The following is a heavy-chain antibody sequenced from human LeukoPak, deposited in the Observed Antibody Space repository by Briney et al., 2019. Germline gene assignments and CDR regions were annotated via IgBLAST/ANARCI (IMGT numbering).Heavy chain of an antibody. CDR2: IKQDGSEK. Sequence: PGGSLRLSCAASGFTFSSYWMSWVRQAPGKGLEWVANIKQDGSEKYYVDSVKGRFTISRDNAKNSLYLQMNSPRAEDTAVYYCARVAGYSGYDYFDYWGQGTLVTVSS. CDR1: GFTFSSYW. V-gene: IGHV3-7*05. J-gene: IGHJ4*02. D-gene: IGHD5-12*01. CDR3: ARVAGYSGYDYFDY.